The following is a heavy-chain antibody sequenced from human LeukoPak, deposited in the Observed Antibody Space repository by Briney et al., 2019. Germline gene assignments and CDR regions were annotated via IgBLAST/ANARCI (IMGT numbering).Heavy chain of an antibody. V-gene: IGHV3-23*01. D-gene: IGHD3-10*01. CDR2: ISSGTGSI. J-gene: IGHJ4*02. CDR3: AKGRGRAPITGDYFDS. CDR1: GFTFGDYA. Sequence: GGFLRLSCAASGFTFGDYAMSWVRQAPGKGLEWVSGISSGTGSIYYADSVRGRVTISRDNSKNTLYLQMNSLRAEDTAVYYCAKGRGRAPITGDYFDSWGQGTLVTVSS.